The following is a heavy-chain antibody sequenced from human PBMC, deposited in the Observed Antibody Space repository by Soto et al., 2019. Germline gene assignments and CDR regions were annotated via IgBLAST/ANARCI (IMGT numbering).Heavy chain of an antibody. Sequence: SETLSLTCTVSGGSISSYYWSWIRQPPGKGLEWIGYIYYSGSTNYNPSLKSRVTISVDTSKNQFSLKLSSVTAADTAVYYCARGVLLWFGESEEKRYYFDYWGQGTLVTVSS. CDR2: IYYSGST. D-gene: IGHD3-10*01. CDR3: ARGVLLWFGESEEKRYYFDY. V-gene: IGHV4-59*01. CDR1: GGSISSYY. J-gene: IGHJ4*02.